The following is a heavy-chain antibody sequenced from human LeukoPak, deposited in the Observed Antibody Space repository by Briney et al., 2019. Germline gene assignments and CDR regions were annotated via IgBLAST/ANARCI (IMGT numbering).Heavy chain of an antibody. CDR3: ARRTKYYYGSGSYWPT. Sequence: PSETLSLTCAVYGGFLSGLYWSWIRQPPGKGREWIGEINHSGSTNYNPSLKSRVTISVDTAKNQFSLKLSAVTAADTAVYYCARRTKYYYGSGSYWPTGGQGTRVTVSS. CDR2: INHSGST. D-gene: IGHD3-10*01. V-gene: IGHV4-34*01. CDR1: GGFLSGLY. J-gene: IGHJ4*02.